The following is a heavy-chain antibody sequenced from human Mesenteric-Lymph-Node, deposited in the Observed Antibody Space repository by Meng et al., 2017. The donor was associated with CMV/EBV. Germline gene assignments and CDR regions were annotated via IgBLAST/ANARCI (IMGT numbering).Heavy chain of an antibody. D-gene: IGHD3-10*01. CDR1: GFTSSSYE. J-gene: IGHJ6*02. Sequence: GGSLRLSCAASGFTSSSYEINEVRQTPGKGLGWMSHTSSSGNTGKYADSVKGRFAISRDHSKNTLYLQMNSLRAEDTAVYYCAKEGGTSSPGNYYYYYGMDVWGQGTTVTVSS. V-gene: IGHV3-48*03. CDR3: AKEGGTSSPGNYYYYYGMDV. CDR2: TSSSGNTG.